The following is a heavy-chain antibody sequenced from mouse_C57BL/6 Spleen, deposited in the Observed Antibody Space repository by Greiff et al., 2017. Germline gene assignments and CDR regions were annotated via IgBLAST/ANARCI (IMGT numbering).Heavy chain of an antibody. Sequence: VQLKESGAELVRPGASVKLSCTASGFNIKDDYMHWVKQRPEQGLEWIGWIDPENGDTEYASKFQGKATITADTSSNTAYLQLSSLTSEDTAVYYCTITTVVAPHWGQGTLVTVSA. CDR1: GFNIKDDY. CDR3: TITTVVAPH. CDR2: IDPENGDT. J-gene: IGHJ3*01. V-gene: IGHV14-4*01. D-gene: IGHD1-1*01.